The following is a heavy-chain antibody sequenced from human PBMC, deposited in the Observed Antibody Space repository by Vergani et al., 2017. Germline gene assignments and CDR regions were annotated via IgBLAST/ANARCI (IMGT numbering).Heavy chain of an antibody. CDR1: GGSISSGGYS. CDR2: IYHSGST. J-gene: IGHJ5*02. V-gene: IGHV4-30-2*01. CDR3: ARNIRYCSGCSFYSTFDP. D-gene: IGHD2-15*01. Sequence: QLQLQESGSGLVKPSQTLSLTCAVSGGSISSGGYSWSWIRQPPGKGLEWIGYIYHSGSTYYNPSLKSRVTISVDRSKNQFSLKLSSVTAADTAVYYCARNIRYCSGCSFYSTFDPWGQGSLVTVYS.